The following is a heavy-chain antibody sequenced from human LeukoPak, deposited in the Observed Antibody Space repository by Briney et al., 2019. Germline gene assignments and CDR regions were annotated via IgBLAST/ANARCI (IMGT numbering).Heavy chain of an antibody. CDR2: IKQDGSEK. CDR1: GFTFSSYW. V-gene: IGHV3-7*01. Sequence: GGSLGLSCAASGFTFSSYWMSLVRQAPGKELEWVANIKQDGSEKYYVDSVKGRFTISRDNAKNSLYLQMNSLRAEDTAVYYCASPYSSGWYFDYYYYMDVWGKGTTVTVSS. J-gene: IGHJ6*03. CDR3: ASPYSSGWYFDYYYYMDV. D-gene: IGHD6-19*01.